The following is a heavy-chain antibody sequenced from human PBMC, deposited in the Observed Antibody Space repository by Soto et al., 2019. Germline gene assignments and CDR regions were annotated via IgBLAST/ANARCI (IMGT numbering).Heavy chain of an antibody. Sequence: SATLSITCTVSGGSISSSDYYWGCIRQPPGKGLEWIGSIYYSGSTYYNPSLKSRVTISVDTSKNQFSLKLSSVTAADTAVYYCARHPLDIVASYYFDYWGQGTLVTVS. J-gene: IGHJ4*02. CDR2: IYYSGST. CDR1: GGSISSSDYY. V-gene: IGHV4-39*01. CDR3: ARHPLDIVASYYFDY. D-gene: IGHD5-12*01.